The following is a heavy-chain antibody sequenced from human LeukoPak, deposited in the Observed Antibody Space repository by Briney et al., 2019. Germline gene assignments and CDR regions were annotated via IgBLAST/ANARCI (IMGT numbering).Heavy chain of an antibody. Sequence: PSETLSLTCTVSGYSISSGYYWGWIRQPPGKGLEWIGSIYHSGSTYYNPSLTSRVTISVDTSKNQFSLKLSSVTAADTAVYYCARHKDYYYSYMDVWGKGTTVTISS. CDR1: GYSISSGYY. CDR3: ARHKDYYYSYMDV. V-gene: IGHV4-38-2*02. CDR2: IYHSGST. J-gene: IGHJ6*03.